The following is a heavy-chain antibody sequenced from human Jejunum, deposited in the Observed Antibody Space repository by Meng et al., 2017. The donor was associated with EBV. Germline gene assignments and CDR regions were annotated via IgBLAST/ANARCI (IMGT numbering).Heavy chain of an antibody. D-gene: IGHD2-21*02. CDR2: INTRTGNP. V-gene: IGHV7-4-1*02. CDR1: GYTFSRYA. Sequence: VQLVESGFGLKKPGASVKVSCKASGYTFSRYAMNWVRQAPGQGLEWMGWINTRTGNPAYAQGFTGRFVFSLDTSVSTAYLQISSLKAEDTAVYYCASDISTATFGYWGQGTLVTVSS. CDR3: ASDISTATFGY. J-gene: IGHJ4*02.